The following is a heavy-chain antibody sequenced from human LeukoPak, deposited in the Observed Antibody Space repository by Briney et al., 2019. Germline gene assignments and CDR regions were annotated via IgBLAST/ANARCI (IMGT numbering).Heavy chain of an antibody. D-gene: IGHD2-2*01. Sequence: GGSLRLSCAASGFTFSSYGMHWVRQAPGKGLEWVAVIWYDGSNKYYADSVKGRFTISRDNSKNTLYLQMNSLRAEDTAVYYCAKVSGTHYCSSTSCFNYGMDVWGQGTTVTVSS. CDR3: AKVSGTHYCSSTSCFNYGMDV. V-gene: IGHV3-30*02. CDR2: IWYDGSNK. CDR1: GFTFSSYG. J-gene: IGHJ6*02.